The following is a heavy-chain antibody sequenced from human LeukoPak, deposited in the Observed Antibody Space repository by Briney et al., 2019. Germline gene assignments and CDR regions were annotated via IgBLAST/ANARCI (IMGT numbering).Heavy chain of an antibody. V-gene: IGHV4-31*03. CDR1: GGSISSGGYY. J-gene: IGHJ6*02. CDR3: ARDLLTGPDYYCYGMDV. CDR2: IYYSGST. D-gene: IGHD3-9*01. Sequence: ASETLSLTCTVSGGSISSGGYYWSWIRQHPGKGLEWIGYIYYSGSTYYNPSLKSRVTISVDTSKNQFSLKLSSVTAADTAVYYCARDLLTGPDYYCYGMDVWGQGTTVTVSS.